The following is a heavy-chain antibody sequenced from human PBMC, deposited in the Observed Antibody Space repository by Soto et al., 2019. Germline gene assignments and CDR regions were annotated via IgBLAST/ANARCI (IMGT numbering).Heavy chain of an antibody. Sequence: QVQLQESGPGLVKPSQTLSLTCTVSGGSISSGGYYWSWIRQHPGKGMQWTGYIYYSCSTYYTPSLKSRVTISVDTSKNQFYLKLSSVTAADTAVYYCARVGGINWFDPWGQGTLGTVSS. CDR1: GGSISSGGYY. V-gene: IGHV4-31*03. CDR2: IYYSCST. J-gene: IGHJ5*02. D-gene: IGHD3-16*01. CDR3: ARVGGINWFDP.